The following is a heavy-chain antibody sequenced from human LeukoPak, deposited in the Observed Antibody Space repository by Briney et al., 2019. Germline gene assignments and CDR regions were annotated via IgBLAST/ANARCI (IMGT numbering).Heavy chain of an antibody. J-gene: IGHJ4*02. V-gene: IGHV4-4*07. CDR3: ARQPPGIAAAAFDY. CDR2: IYTSGST. CDR1: GGSISSYY. Sequence: PSETLSLTCTVSGGSISSYYWSWIRQPAGKGLEWIGRIYTSGSTNYNPSLKSRVTISVDTSKNQFSLKLSSVTAADTAVYYCARQPPGIAAAAFDYWGQGTLVTVSS. D-gene: IGHD6-13*01.